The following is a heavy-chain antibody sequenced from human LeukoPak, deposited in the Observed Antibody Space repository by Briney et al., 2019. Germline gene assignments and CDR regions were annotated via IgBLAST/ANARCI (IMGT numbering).Heavy chain of an antibody. D-gene: IGHD1/OR15-1a*01. CDR3: ARNNDMDV. CDR1: GFTFSIYW. CDR2: MNKDGSQK. V-gene: IGHV3-7*03. Sequence: GGSLRLSCAASGFTFSIYWMSWVRQAPGKGPEWVANMNKDGSQKYYVDSVKGRFTISRDTAKNSLYLQMNNLRVEDTALYYCARNNDMDVWGQGTTVIVSS. J-gene: IGHJ6*02.